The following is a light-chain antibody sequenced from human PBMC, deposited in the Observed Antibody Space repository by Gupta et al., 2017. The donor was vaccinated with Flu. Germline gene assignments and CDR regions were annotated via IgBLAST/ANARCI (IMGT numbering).Light chain of an antibody. J-gene: IGLJ2*01. Sequence: QSALTQPASVSGAPGQSITISCTEINSDIGTYNLVSWYQQHPGKAPELMIYDGNKRPSGVSSRVSGSKSGNTASLTSSGRQSEDEAYYYCCSYAGSVIFGGGTKLTVL. V-gene: IGLV2-23*01. CDR1: NSDIGTYNL. CDR3: CSYAGSVI. CDR2: DGN.